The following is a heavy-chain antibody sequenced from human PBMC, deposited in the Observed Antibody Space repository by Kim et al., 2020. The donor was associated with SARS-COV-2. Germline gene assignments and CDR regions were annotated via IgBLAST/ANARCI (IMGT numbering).Heavy chain of an antibody. CDR3: AREHLYCSGGSCYFHDAFDI. CDR1: GFTFSSYS. CDR2: ISSSSSTI. J-gene: IGHJ3*02. D-gene: IGHD2-15*01. Sequence: GGSLRLSCAASGFTFSSYSMNWVRQAPGKGLEWVSYISSSSSTIYYADSVMGRFTISRDNAKNSLYLQMNSLRDEDTAVYYCAREHLYCSGGSCYFHDAFDIWGQGTMVTVSS. V-gene: IGHV3-48*02.